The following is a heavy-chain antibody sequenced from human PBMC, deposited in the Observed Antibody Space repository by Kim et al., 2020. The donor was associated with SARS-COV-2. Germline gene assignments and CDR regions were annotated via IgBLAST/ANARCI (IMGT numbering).Heavy chain of an antibody. CDR2: IRGKNYGETT. V-gene: IGHV3-49*03. J-gene: IGHJ6*02. CDR1: GFTFGDSA. D-gene: IGHD2-8*01. Sequence: GGSLRLSCTTSGFTFGDSAMSWFRQAPGKGLEWVGFIRGKNYGETTEYAASVKGRFTISRDDSKSIAFLQMNSLKIEDTAVYYCTKWWGMDVWGQGTTVTVSS. CDR3: TKWWGMDV.